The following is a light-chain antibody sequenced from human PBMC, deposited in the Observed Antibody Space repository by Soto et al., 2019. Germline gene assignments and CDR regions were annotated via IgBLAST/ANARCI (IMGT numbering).Light chain of an antibody. CDR3: CSYAGSYSFV. J-gene: IGLJ1*01. CDR2: DVT. Sequence: QSALTQPRSVSGSPGQSVTISCTGTRSDVGGYNYVSWYQQHPGKAPKLMIYDVTKRPSGVPGRFSGSKSDNTASLTISWLQAEDEADYYCCSYAGSYSFVFGSGTKVTVL. V-gene: IGLV2-11*01. CDR1: RSDVGGYNY.